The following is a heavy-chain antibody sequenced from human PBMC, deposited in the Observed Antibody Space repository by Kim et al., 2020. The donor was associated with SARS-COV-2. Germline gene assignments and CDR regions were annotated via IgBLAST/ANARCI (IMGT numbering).Heavy chain of an antibody. CDR3: ARERGGGVATLDY. Sequence: SESLSLTCTVSGGSISSNYRSWIRQPAGKGLEWVGRIFTGGGTNYNPSLKGRFTMSVDSSKNQFSLKLSGLTAADTAVYYCARERGGGVATLDYSGWGT. V-gene: IGHV4-4*07. J-gene: IGHJ4*02. D-gene: IGHD3-16*01. CDR1: GGSISSNY. CDR2: IFTGGGT.